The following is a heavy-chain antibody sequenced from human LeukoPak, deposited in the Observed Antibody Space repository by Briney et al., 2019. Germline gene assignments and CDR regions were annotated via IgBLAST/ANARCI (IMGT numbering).Heavy chain of an antibody. CDR2: IYSGGST. CDR3: ARGSGAVNFDY. CDR1: GFIFSSYS. J-gene: IGHJ4*02. Sequence: GGSLRLSCAASGFIFSSYSMNWVRQAPGKGLEWVSVIYSGGSTYYADSVKGRFTISRDNSKNTLYLQMNSLRAEDTAVYYCARGSGAVNFDYWGQGTLVTVSS. D-gene: IGHD2-15*01. V-gene: IGHV3-66*01.